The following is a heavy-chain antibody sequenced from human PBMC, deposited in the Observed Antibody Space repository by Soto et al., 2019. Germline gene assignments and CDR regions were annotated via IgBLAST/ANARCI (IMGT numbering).Heavy chain of an antibody. Sequence: GSVKVSCKTSGYTFATYAMHWVRQAPGQSLEWMGWINSGNGDTKYSQNFQGRLTLTRDISASAAYMELSSLRFEDTAVYYCARGSTAKWPLDFWGQGTLVTVSS. J-gene: IGHJ4*02. V-gene: IGHV1-3*01. CDR1: GYTFATYA. CDR2: INSGNGDT. D-gene: IGHD2-2*01. CDR3: ARGSTAKWPLDF.